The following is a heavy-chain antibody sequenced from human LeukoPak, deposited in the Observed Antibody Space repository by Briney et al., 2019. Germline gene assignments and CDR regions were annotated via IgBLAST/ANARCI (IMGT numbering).Heavy chain of an antibody. D-gene: IGHD2-21*01. CDR2: INSDGSST. CDR1: GFTFSSYW. J-gene: IGHJ4*02. Sequence: GGSLRLSCEASGFTFSSYWMHWVRQAPGKGLVWVSRINSDGSSTSYADSVKGRFTISRDNAKNTLYLQMNSLRAEDTAVYYCARDCGGDCYPGSRSGFDYWGQGTLVTVSS. CDR3: ARDCGGDCYPGSRSGFDY. V-gene: IGHV3-74*01.